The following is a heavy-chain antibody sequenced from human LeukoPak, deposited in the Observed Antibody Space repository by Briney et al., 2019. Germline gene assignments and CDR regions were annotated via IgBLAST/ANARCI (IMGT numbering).Heavy chain of an antibody. CDR3: ARDGARVVFGVVRPKNYYYYGMDV. Sequence: ASVKVSCKASGYTFTSYAMHWVRQAPGQRLEWMGWINAGNGNTKYSQKFQGRVTITRDTSASTAYKELSSLRSEDTAVYYCARDGARVVFGVVRPKNYYYYGMDVWGQGTTVTVSS. CDR1: GYTFTSYA. CDR2: INAGNGNT. J-gene: IGHJ6*02. V-gene: IGHV1-3*01. D-gene: IGHD3-3*01.